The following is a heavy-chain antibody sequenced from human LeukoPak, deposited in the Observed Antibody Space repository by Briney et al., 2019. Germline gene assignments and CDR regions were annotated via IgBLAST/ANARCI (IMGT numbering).Heavy chain of an antibody. CDR2: ISSSSIPI. J-gene: IGHJ4*02. CDR1: GFTFSSYN. CDR3: ARGTPVLGY. D-gene: IGHD1-1*01. Sequence: GGSLRLSCAASGFTFSSYNMNWVRQAPGKGLEWVSYISSSSIPIYYTDSVKGRFTTSRDNAKNSLYLQMNSLRDEDTAVYYCARGTPVLGYWGQGTLVTVSS. V-gene: IGHV3-48*02.